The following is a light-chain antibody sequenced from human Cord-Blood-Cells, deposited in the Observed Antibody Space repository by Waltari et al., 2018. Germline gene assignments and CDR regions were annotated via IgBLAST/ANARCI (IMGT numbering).Light chain of an antibody. CDR2: DAS. V-gene: IGKV3-11*01. Sequence: EIVLTQSPATLSLSPGARANLSCRASQCVSSYLAWYQQKPGQAPRLLIYDASNRATGIPARFSGSGSGTDFTLTISSLEPEDFAVYYCQQRSNWPPTFGPGTKVDIK. J-gene: IGKJ3*01. CDR1: QCVSSY. CDR3: QQRSNWPPT.